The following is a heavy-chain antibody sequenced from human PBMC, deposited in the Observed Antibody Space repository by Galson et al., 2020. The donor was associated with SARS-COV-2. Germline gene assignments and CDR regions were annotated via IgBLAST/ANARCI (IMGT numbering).Heavy chain of an antibody. V-gene: IGHV4-59*08. Sequence: ETLSLTCTVSGGSISSYYWSWIRQPPGKGLEWIGYIYYSGSTNYNPSLKSRVTISVDTSKNQFSLKLSSVTAADTAVYYCARRGRGLLDYWGQGTLVTVSS. CDR1: GGSISSYY. CDR3: ARRGRGLLDY. J-gene: IGHJ4*02. D-gene: IGHD5-12*01. CDR2: IYYSGST.